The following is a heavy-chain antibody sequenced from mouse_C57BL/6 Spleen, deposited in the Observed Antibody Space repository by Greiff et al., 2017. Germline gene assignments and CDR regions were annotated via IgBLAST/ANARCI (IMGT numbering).Heavy chain of an antibody. Sequence: ESGPGLVKPSQSLSLTCSVTGYSITSGYYWNWIRQFPGNKLEWMGYLSYDGSNNYNPSLKNRISITRDTSKNQFFLKLNSVTTEDTATYYCARDRHYGSSYWYFDVWGTGTTVTVSS. CDR3: ARDRHYGSSYWYFDV. CDR1: GYSITSGYY. CDR2: LSYDGSN. J-gene: IGHJ1*03. D-gene: IGHD1-1*01. V-gene: IGHV3-6*01.